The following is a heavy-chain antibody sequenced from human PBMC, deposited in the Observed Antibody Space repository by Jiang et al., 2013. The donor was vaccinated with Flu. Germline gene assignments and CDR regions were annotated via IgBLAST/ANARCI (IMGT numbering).Heavy chain of an antibody. CDR3: ARVEAAALGTGMDV. CDR2: TYYRSKWYN. J-gene: IGHJ6*02. CDR1: VSSNSAA. Sequence: VSSNSAAWNWIRQSPSRGLEWLGRTYYRSKWYNDYAVSVKSRITINPDTSKNQFSLQLNSVTPEDTAVYYCARVEAAALGTGMDVWGQGTTVTVSS. V-gene: IGHV6-1*01. D-gene: IGHD6-13*01.